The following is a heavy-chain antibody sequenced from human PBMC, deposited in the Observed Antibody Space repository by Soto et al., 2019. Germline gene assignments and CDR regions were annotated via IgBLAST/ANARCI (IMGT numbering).Heavy chain of an antibody. CDR2: ISLYSDGT. CDR1: GYTFSNYG. D-gene: IGHD2-2*01. Sequence: ASVKVSCKTSGYTFSNYGITWVRQAPGQPLEWLGWISLYSDGTNYAQRFQGRVSMTTNTSPTTAYMELRSLKSDETAVYYCARVVPGAEAWFGPWGQGTLVTVSS. CDR3: ARVVPGAEAWFGP. V-gene: IGHV1-18*01. J-gene: IGHJ5*02.